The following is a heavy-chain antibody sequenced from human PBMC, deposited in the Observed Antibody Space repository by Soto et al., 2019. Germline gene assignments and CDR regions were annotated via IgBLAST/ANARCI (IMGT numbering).Heavy chain of an antibody. CDR1: GGSISSSSYY. V-gene: IGHV4-39*01. Sequence: PSETLSLTCTVSGGSISSSSYYWGWIRQPPGKGLEWIGSIYYSGSTYYNPSLKSRVTISVDTSKNQFSLKLSSVTAADTAVYYCARQVSRSWYEDYWGQGTLVTVSS. D-gene: IGHD6-13*01. CDR2: IYYSGST. J-gene: IGHJ4*02. CDR3: ARQVSRSWYEDY.